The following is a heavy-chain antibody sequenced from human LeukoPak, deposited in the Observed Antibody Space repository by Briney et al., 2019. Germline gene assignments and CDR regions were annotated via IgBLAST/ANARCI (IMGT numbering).Heavy chain of an antibody. J-gene: IGHJ5*02. Sequence: SETLSLTCTVSGVSISSYYWSWIRQPPGKGLEWIAYVFYSGSPNYNPSLKSRVTISVDASKNQFSLKLGSVTAADTAVYYCARLRGYSGYDSVWFDPWGQGTLVTVSS. CDR1: GVSISSYY. CDR3: ARLRGYSGYDSVWFDP. V-gene: IGHV4-59*08. CDR2: VFYSGSP. D-gene: IGHD5-12*01.